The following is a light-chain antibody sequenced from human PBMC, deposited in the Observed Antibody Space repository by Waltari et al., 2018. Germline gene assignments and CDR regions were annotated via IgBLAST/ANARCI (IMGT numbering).Light chain of an antibody. CDR3: QQSYSLPPWT. V-gene: IGKV1-39*01. CDR2: GAS. J-gene: IGKJ1*01. CDR1: QSVDTY. Sequence: DTQMTQSPSSLSASIGARVTIPCRASQSVDTYLNWYQQKPGKAPQLLIYGASILQSGVPSRFSGSGYGTHFTLTISSLQPEDFASYYCQQSYSLPPWTFGQGTKVEIK.